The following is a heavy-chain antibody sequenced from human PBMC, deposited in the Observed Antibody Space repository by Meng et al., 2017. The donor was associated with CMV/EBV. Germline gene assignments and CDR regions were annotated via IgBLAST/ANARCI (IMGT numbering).Heavy chain of an antibody. J-gene: IGHJ4*02. CDR2: ISGSGTST. Sequence: GESLKISCAASGFTFSSYEMNWVRQAPGKGLEWVSAISGSGTSTYYADSVKGRFTISRDNSKNTLYLQMNSLRVEDTAVYYCAKDPSFEYSSSFDYWGQGTLVTVSS. D-gene: IGHD6-6*01. V-gene: IGHV3-23*01. CDR1: GFTFSSYE. CDR3: AKDPSFEYSSSFDY.